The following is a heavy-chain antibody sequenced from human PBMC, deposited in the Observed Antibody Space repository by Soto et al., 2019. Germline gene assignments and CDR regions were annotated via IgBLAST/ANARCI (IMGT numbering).Heavy chain of an antibody. CDR3: TTRYSGSYYRFAFDI. CDR1: GFTFSNAW. Sequence: PGGSLRLSCAASGFTFSNAWMNWVRQAPGKVLKWVGRIKSKTDGGTTDYAAPVKGRFTISRDDSKNTLYLQMNSLKTEDTAVYYCTTRYSGSYYRFAFDIWGQGTMVTVS. V-gene: IGHV3-15*07. CDR2: IKSKTDGGTT. D-gene: IGHD1-26*01. J-gene: IGHJ3*02.